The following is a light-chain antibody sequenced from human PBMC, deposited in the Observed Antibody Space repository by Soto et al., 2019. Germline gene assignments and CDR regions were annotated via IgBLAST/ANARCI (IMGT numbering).Light chain of an antibody. Sequence: EIVLTQSQGILSLSPGERATLSCRASQSVSSSHLAWYQQKPGQAPRLLIYAASSRATGIPARFSGSGSGTDFTLTISRLEPEDFVMYHCQHYGSSPYTFGQGTKLEIK. CDR2: AAS. CDR3: QHYGSSPYT. J-gene: IGKJ2*01. CDR1: QSVSSSH. V-gene: IGKV3-20*01.